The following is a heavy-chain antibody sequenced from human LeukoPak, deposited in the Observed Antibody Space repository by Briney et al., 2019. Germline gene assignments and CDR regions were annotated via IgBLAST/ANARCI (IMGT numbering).Heavy chain of an antibody. CDR2: IYHSGST. Sequence: SETLSLTCTVSGYSISSGYYWGWIRPPPGKGLEWIGSIYHSGSTYYNPSLKSRVTISGDTSKNQFSLKLSSVTAADTAVYYCARPRLAYSSSYYHSWGQGTLVTVSS. V-gene: IGHV4-38-2*02. D-gene: IGHD6-13*01. CDR1: GYSISSGYY. J-gene: IGHJ4*02. CDR3: ARPRLAYSSSYYHS.